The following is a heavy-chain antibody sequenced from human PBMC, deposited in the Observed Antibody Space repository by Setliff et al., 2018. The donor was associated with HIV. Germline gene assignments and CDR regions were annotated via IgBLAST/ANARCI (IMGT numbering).Heavy chain of an antibody. V-gene: IGHV4-61*03. CDR3: AQLGMVDDFDY. CDR2: TYYSGST. CDR1: GDSVSSRSYY. J-gene: IGHJ4*02. Sequence: SETLSLTCTASGDSVSSRSYYWSWIRQPPGKGLEWIGYTYYSGSTNYNPSLKSRVTISVDTSKNHFSLKLRSVTAADTAVYYCAQLGMVDDFDYWGQGTLVTVSS. D-gene: IGHD1-1*01.